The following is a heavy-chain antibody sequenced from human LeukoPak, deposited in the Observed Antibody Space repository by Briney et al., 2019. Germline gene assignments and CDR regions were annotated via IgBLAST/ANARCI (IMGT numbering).Heavy chain of an antibody. J-gene: IGHJ4*02. V-gene: IGHV3-23*01. D-gene: IGHD6-19*01. Sequence: GGSLRLSCAVSGFSVSSFGMSWVRQAPGKGLEWISAISLNGETTWYADSVKGRFTISRDNSKNTLYLQLTSLRAEDTAVYYCAQRFSSGWYPYWGQGSLVSVSS. CDR1: GFSVSSFG. CDR3: AQRFSSGWYPY. CDR2: ISLNGETT.